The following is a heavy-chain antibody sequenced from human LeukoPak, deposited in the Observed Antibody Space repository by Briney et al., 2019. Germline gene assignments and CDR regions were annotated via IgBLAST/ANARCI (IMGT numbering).Heavy chain of an antibody. CDR2: IYHSGST. CDR3: ARDGSVSRGYYDHAFDI. J-gene: IGHJ3*02. D-gene: IGHD3-22*01. V-gene: IGHV4-4*02. Sequence: SGTLSLTCAVSGGSISSSNWWSWVRQPPGKGLEWIGEIYHSGSTNYNPSLKSRVTISVDKSKNQFSLKLSSVTAADTAVYYCARDGSVSRGYYDHAFDIWGQGTMVTVSS. CDR1: GGSISSSNW.